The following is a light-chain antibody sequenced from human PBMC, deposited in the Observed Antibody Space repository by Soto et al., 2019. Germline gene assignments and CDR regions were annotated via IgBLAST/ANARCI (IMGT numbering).Light chain of an antibody. CDR1: SRDVGGYNY. CDR3: SSYKRRSTSYV. Sequence: QSVLSQPASVSGSPGQSVTISCTGTSRDVGGYNYVSWYQQHPGKAPKLMIYEVSNRPSRVSNRFSGSKSGNKASLTISGLQAEDDADYYCSSYKRRSTSYVFGTGTKVTVL. V-gene: IGLV2-14*01. J-gene: IGLJ1*01. CDR2: EVS.